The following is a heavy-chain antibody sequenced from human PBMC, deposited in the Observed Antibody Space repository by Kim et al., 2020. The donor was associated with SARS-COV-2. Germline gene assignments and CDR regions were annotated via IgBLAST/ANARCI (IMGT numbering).Heavy chain of an antibody. CDR3: AKDISSLSSSSWYWYFDY. Sequence: GGSLRLSCAASGFTFSSYAMSWVRQAPGKGLEWVSAISGSGGSTYYADSVKGRFTISRDNSKNTLYLEMNSLRAEDTAVYYCAKDISSLSSSSWYWYFDYWGQGTLVTVSS. CDR1: GFTFSSYA. V-gene: IGHV3-23*01. D-gene: IGHD6-13*01. J-gene: IGHJ4*02. CDR2: ISGSGGST.